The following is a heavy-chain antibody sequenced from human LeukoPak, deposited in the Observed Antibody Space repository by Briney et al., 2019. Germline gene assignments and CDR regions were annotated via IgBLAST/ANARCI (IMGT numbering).Heavy chain of an antibody. V-gene: IGHV1-3*01. D-gene: IGHD2-2*01. CDR2: INAGNGNT. Sequence: ASVKVSCKASGYTFTSYAMHWVRQAPGQRLEWMGWINAGNGNTKYSQKFQGRVTITRDTSASTAYMELSSLRSEDTAVYSCARGAIVVVPAARRATLDYWGQGTLVTVSS. CDR1: GYTFTSYA. CDR3: ARGAIVVVPAARRATLDY. J-gene: IGHJ4*02.